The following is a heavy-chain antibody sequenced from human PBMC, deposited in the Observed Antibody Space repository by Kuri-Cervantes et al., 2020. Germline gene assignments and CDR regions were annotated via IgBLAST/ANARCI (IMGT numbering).Heavy chain of an antibody. J-gene: IGHJ4*02. CDR3: ARDVYCSGGSCYSEGYYFDY. CDR1: GFTFSNYG. Sequence: GGSLRLSCTASGFTFSNYGMNWVRQAPGKGLEWVSHIDPRSDMFYADSVKGRFTISRDNAKNSLYLQMNSLRAEDTAVYYCARDVYCSGGSCYSEGYYFDYWGQGTLVTVSS. V-gene: IGHV3-21*05. CDR2: IDPRSDM. D-gene: IGHD2-15*01.